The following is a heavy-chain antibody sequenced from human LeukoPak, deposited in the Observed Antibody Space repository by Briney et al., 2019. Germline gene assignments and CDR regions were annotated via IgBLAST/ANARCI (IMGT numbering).Heavy chain of an antibody. Sequence: SVKVSCKASGGTFSSYAISWGRQAPGQGLEWMGGIIPIFGTANYAQKFQGRVTITADESTSTAYMELSSLRSEDTAVYYCARALPESVSGYDLGWFDPWGQGTLVTVSS. CDR3: ARALPESVSGYDLGWFDP. CDR1: GGTFSSYA. D-gene: IGHD5-12*01. V-gene: IGHV1-69*01. J-gene: IGHJ5*02. CDR2: IIPIFGTA.